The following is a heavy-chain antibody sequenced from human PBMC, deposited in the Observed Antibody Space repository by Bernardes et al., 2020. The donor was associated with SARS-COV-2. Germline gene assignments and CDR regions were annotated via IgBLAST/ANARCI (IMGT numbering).Heavy chain of an antibody. D-gene: IGHD4-17*01. CDR3: ARGGRGDYGPLDY. CDR1: GGCFSGYY. V-gene: IGHV4-34*01. Sequence: SKSLSLSCGDCGGCFSGYYWSWMRQRPGKGLEWIGEINHSGSTKYNPSLKSRVTISVDTSKIQFSLKLNSVTAADTAVYYCARGGRGDYGPLDYWGQGTLVTVSS. J-gene: IGHJ4*02. CDR2: INHSGST.